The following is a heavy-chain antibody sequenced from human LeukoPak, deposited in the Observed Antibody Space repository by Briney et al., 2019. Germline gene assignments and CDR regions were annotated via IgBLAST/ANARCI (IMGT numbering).Heavy chain of an antibody. CDR1: GYTFTGNY. J-gene: IGHJ5*02. V-gene: IGHV1-2*02. CDR3: VLAAAGLNWFDP. CDR2: VNPKSGST. Sequence: ASVKVSCKASGYTFTGNYMHWVRQAPGQGLEWMGWVNPKSGSTNYAQKFQGRVTMTRDTSISAAYMELSRLRSDDTAVYYCVLAAAGLNWFDPWGQGTLVTVSS. D-gene: IGHD6-13*01.